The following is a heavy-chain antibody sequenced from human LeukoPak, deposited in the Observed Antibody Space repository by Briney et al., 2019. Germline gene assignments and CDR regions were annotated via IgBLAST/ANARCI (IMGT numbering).Heavy chain of an antibody. V-gene: IGHV3-21*01. D-gene: IGHD3-10*01. CDR1: GFTFSSYS. Sequence: PGGSLRLSCAASGFTFSSYSMNWVRQAPGKGLEWVSSISSSSSYIYYADSVKGRFTISRDNDKNSLYLQMNSLRAEDTAVYYCARMVRGVIINFDYWGQGTLVTVSS. CDR3: ARMVRGVIINFDY. J-gene: IGHJ4*02. CDR2: ISSSSSYI.